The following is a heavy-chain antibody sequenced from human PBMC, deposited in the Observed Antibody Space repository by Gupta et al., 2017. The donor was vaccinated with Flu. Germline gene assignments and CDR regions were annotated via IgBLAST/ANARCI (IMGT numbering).Heavy chain of an antibody. V-gene: IGHV1-2*02. CDR3: ARDVGGSGSYEWGITYYYGMDV. CDR2: INPNSGGT. J-gene: IGHJ6*02. D-gene: IGHD3-10*01. CDR1: GYTFTGYY. Sequence: QVQLVQSGAEVKKPGASVKVSCKASGYTFTGYYMHWVRQAPGQGLEWMGWINPNSGGTNYAQKFQGRVTMTRDTSISTAYMELSRLRSDDTAVYYCARDVGGSGSYEWGITYYYGMDVWGQGTTVTVSS.